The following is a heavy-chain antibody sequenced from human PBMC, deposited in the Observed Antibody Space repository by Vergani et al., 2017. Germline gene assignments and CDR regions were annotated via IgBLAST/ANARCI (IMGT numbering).Heavy chain of an antibody. CDR1: GYTFSNYY. V-gene: IGHV1-46*03. J-gene: IGHJ4*02. Sequence: QVQVVQSGAEVKKSGASVKVSCKTSGYTFSNYYMHWVRQAPGQGLEWMGIINPSGGHPNYAQKFQGRVTITRDTSTSTVYMVLSSLRSEDTAIYYCARGDYGILTGYRYWGQGTLVTVPA. CDR3: ARGDYGILTGYRY. D-gene: IGHD3-9*01. CDR2: INPSGGHP.